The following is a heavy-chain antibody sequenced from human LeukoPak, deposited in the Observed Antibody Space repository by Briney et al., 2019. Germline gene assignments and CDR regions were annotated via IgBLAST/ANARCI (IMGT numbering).Heavy chain of an antibody. V-gene: IGHV3-7*01. D-gene: IGHD1-26*01. CDR2: IKQDGNKK. CDR3: AREPQFWELPDD. Sequence: GSLRLSCAASAFIFSNNWMSWVRQAAGRGREWVAKIKQDGNKKYYVDSEKSLFTISRDNTKSSLYMQMRNLRADDTAVYYCAREPQFWELPDDWGQGTLVTAS. J-gene: IGHJ4*02. CDR1: AFIFSNNW.